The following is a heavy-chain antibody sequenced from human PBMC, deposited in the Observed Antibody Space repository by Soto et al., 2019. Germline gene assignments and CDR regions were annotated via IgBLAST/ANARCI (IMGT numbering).Heavy chain of an antibody. Sequence: SVKVSCKASGGTFSSYAISWVRQAPGQGLERKGGIIPIFGTANYAQKFQGRVTITADESTSTAYMELSSLRSEDTAVYFCARANDVDTAMVPFAFDIWGQGTMVTVSS. D-gene: IGHD5-18*01. J-gene: IGHJ3*02. V-gene: IGHV1-69*13. CDR1: GGTFSSYA. CDR2: IIPIFGTA. CDR3: ARANDVDTAMVPFAFDI.